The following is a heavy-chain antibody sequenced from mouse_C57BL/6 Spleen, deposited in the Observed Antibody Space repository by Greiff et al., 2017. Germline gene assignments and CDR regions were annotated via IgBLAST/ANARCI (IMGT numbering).Heavy chain of an antibody. J-gene: IGHJ4*01. CDR3: ATPSLYYYGSSYDAMDY. D-gene: IGHD1-1*01. CDR1: GFNIKNTY. Sequence: EVKLVESVAELVRPGASVKLSCTASGFNIKNTYMHWVKQRPEQGLEWIGRIVPANGNTKYAPKFQGKATITADTSSNTAYLQLSSLTSEDTAIYYCATPSLYYYGSSYDAMDYWGQGTSVTVSS. V-gene: IGHV14-3*01. CDR2: IVPANGNT.